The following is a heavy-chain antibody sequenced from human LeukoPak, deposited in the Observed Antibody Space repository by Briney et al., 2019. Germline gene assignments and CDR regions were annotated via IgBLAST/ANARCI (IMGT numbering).Heavy chain of an antibody. CDR2: IYYSGST. CDR1: GGSISSHY. J-gene: IGHJ5*02. CDR3: ARGALPYCSGGSCYSIPVDDP. D-gene: IGHD2-15*01. Sequence: PSETLSLTCTVSGGSISSHYWSWIRQPPGKGLEWIGYIYYSGSTNYNPSLKSRVTISVDTSKDQFSLKLSSVTAADTAVYYCARGALPYCSGGSCYSIPVDDPWGQGILVTVSS. V-gene: IGHV4-59*11.